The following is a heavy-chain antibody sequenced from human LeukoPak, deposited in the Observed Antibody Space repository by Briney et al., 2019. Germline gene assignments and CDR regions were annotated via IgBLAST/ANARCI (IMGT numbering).Heavy chain of an antibody. J-gene: IGHJ6*02. V-gene: IGHV4-39*07. CDR3: ARAPGFSSRWYGRYGMDV. CDR2: INHSGST. CDR1: GGAISSEGYC. Sequence: SETLSLTCSVSGGAISSEGYCWSWIRQPPGKGLEWIGEINHSGSTNYNPSLKSRVTISVDTSKNQFSLKPSSVTAADTAVYYCARAPGFSSRWYGRYGMDVWGQGTTVTVSS. D-gene: IGHD6-13*01.